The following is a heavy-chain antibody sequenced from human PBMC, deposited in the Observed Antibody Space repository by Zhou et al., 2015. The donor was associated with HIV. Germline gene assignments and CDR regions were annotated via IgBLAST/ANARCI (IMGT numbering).Heavy chain of an antibody. CDR3: ARDRGGVVPY. CDR2: VSGYNGNA. J-gene: IGHJ4*02. CDR1: GYTFTDYG. Sequence: QVQLVQSGAEVKRPGASVKVSCKASGYTFTDYGVCWVRQAPGHGLEWMGCVSGYNGNANYVQKFQGRVTMTKDASTSTVYMDLRRLTSDDTALYYCARDRGGVVPYWGQGTLVIVSS. D-gene: IGHD3-3*01. V-gene: IGHV1-18*01.